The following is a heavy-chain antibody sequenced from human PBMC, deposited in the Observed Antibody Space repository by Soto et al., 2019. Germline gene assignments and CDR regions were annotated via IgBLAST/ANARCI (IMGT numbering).Heavy chain of an antibody. Sequence: PSETLSLTCTVSGRSISSYYWSWIRQPPGKGLEWIGYIYYSGSTNYNPSLKSRVTISVDTSKNQFSLKLSSVTAADTAVYYCARALILTGYYIHDAFDIWGQGTMVT. V-gene: IGHV4-59*01. CDR2: IYYSGST. J-gene: IGHJ3*02. CDR1: GRSISSYY. D-gene: IGHD3-9*01. CDR3: ARALILTGYYIHDAFDI.